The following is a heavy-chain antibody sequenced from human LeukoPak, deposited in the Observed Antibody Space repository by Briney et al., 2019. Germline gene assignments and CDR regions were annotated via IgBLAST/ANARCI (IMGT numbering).Heavy chain of an antibody. CDR1: GFTFSSYA. Sequence: GGSLRLSCAASGFTFSSYAMHWVRQAPGKGLEWVAVISYDGSNKYYADSVTGRFTISRDNSKNTLYLQMNSLRVEDTAVYYCAKGEGYYYDSSGYYSSFDYWGQGTLVTVSS. CDR3: AKGEGYYYDSSGYYSSFDY. J-gene: IGHJ4*02. V-gene: IGHV3-30-3*01. D-gene: IGHD3-22*01. CDR2: ISYDGSNK.